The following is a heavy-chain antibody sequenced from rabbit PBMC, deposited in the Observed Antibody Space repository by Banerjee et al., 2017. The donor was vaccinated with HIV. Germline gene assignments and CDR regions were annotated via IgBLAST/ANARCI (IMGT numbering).Heavy chain of an antibody. J-gene: IGHJ4*01. CDR2: ISTGSGST. D-gene: IGHD4-2*01. V-gene: IGHV1S40*01. CDR1: GFSFSSNA. CDR3: ARDLYFGSSNL. Sequence: QSLVESGGGLVQPEGSLTLTCTASGFSFSSNALCWVRQAPGKGPEWIGCISTGSGSTYYASWVISRFTISKTSSTTVTLQMTSLTVADTATHFCARDLYFGSSNLWGQGTLFTVS.